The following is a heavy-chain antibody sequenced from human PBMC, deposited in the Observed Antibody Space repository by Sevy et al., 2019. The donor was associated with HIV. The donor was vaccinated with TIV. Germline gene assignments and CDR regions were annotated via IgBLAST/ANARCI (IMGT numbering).Heavy chain of an antibody. CDR1: GFTFSSYA. Sequence: GGSLRLSCAASGFTFSSYAMTWVRQAPGKGLEWVSSISGSGGSTSYADSVKGRFTISRDNSKNTLYLQMNSLRAEDTAVYYCAKSPYGVTASTFDIWGQRTMVTVSS. CDR3: AKSPYGVTASTFDI. J-gene: IGHJ3*02. CDR2: ISGSGGST. V-gene: IGHV3-23*01. D-gene: IGHD4-17*01.